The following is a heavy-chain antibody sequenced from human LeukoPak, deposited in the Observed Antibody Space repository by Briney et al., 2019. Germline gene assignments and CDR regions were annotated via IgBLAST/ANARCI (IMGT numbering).Heavy chain of an antibody. V-gene: IGHV1-8*01. CDR2: MNPNSGNT. J-gene: IGHJ6*03. Sequence: ASVKVSCKASGYTFTSYDINWVRQATGQGLEWMGWMNPNSGNTGYAQKFQGRVTMTRNTSISTAYMELSSLRSEDTAVYYCARGRRDIVVVPAAQYNYYYMDVWGKGTTVTVSS. D-gene: IGHD2-2*01. CDR1: GYTFTSYD. CDR3: ARGRRDIVVVPAAQYNYYYMDV.